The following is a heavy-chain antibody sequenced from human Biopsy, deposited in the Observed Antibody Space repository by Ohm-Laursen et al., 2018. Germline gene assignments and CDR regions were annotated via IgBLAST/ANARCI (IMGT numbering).Heavy chain of an antibody. CDR3: AKDLRNNNWGVEN. Sequence: SLRLSCPASGFSFSSYGMDGVRQAPGKGLEWVAVISDDGRNTSSLDSVRGRFTISRDNSKNTLYLQMNNLRAEDTAVFYCAKDLRNNNWGVENWVPGTLVTVSS. J-gene: IGHJ4*02. D-gene: IGHD7-27*01. V-gene: IGHV3-30*18. CDR2: ISDDGRNT. CDR1: GFSFSSYG.